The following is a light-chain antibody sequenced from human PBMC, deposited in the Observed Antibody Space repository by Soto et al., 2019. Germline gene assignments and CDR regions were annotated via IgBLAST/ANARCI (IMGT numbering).Light chain of an antibody. CDR2: DAF. CDR1: QSISSW. CDR3: QQYENLPT. Sequence: DIQMTQSPSTLSASVGDRVTITCRASQSISSWLAWYQQKPGKAPKLLIYDAFNLETGVPSRFSGSGSGTDFTLTISSLQPEDIATYYCQQYENLPTFGQGTRLEIK. J-gene: IGKJ5*01. V-gene: IGKV1-33*01.